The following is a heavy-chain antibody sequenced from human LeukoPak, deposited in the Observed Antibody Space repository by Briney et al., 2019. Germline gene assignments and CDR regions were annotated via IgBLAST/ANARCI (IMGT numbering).Heavy chain of an antibody. V-gene: IGHV3-23*01. J-gene: IGHJ6*03. CDR1: GFTFSSYA. D-gene: IGHD1-14*01. Sequence: GGSLRLSCAASGFTFSSYAMSWVRQAPGKGLEWVSAISGSGGSTYYAASVKGRFTISRDNSKNTLYLQMNSLRAEDTAVYYCAKETRKAPYYYMDVWGKGTTVTVSS. CDR3: AKETRKAPYYYMDV. CDR2: ISGSGGST.